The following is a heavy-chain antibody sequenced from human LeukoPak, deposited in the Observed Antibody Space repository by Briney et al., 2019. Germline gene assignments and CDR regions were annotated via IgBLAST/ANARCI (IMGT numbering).Heavy chain of an antibody. CDR3: ARGLNTIYDSSGYEGYYFDY. D-gene: IGHD3-22*01. J-gene: IGHJ4*02. CDR1: GFTFSSYS. Sequence: NPGGSLRLSCAASGFTFSSYSMNWVRQAPGKGLEWVSSISSSSSYIYYADSVKGRFTISRDNAKNSLYLQMNSLRAEDTAVYYCARGLNTIYDSSGYEGYYFDYWGQGTLVTVSS. V-gene: IGHV3-21*01. CDR2: ISSSSSYI.